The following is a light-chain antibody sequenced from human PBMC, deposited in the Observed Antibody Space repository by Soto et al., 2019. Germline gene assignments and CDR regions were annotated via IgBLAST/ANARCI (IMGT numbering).Light chain of an antibody. CDR1: QSVSNNY. J-gene: IGKJ1*01. Sequence: EIVLTQSPGTPSLSPGERATLSCRASQSVSNNYLAWYQQKHGQAXRLXIYGASNRATGIPDRFSGSGSGTDLTITISRLEPEDGEVYYGHQYGSSPWTFGQGTKVDNK. CDR3: HQYGSSPWT. CDR2: GAS. V-gene: IGKV3-20*01.